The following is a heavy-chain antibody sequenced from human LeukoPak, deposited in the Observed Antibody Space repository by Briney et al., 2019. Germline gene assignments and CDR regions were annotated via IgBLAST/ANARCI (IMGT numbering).Heavy chain of an antibody. Sequence: ASVKVSCKASGYTFISYNINWVRQVTGQGLEWMGWMNPNSGNTDYAQKFQGRVTMTRNTSISTAYMELSSLRSEDTAVYYCARGIIEGRNGYNHYYWGQGTLVTVSS. CDR1: GYTFISYN. CDR3: ARGIIEGRNGYNHYY. V-gene: IGHV1-8*01. D-gene: IGHD5-24*01. CDR2: MNPNSGNT. J-gene: IGHJ4*02.